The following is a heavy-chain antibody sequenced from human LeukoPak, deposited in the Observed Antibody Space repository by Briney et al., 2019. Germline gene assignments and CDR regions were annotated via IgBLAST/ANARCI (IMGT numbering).Heavy chain of an antibody. V-gene: IGHV1-69-2*01. Sequence: ASVKVSCKSSGYTFSDYYIHWVRQAPGGGLQWLRRVDPEDAKAVYSENLQGRVTITADSFSDSTYMFLSSLTSEDTAFYYCATSGRSSLAFDVWGQGTVVTVSS. CDR2: VDPEDAKA. J-gene: IGHJ3*01. CDR3: ATSGRSSLAFDV. CDR1: GYTFSDYY. D-gene: IGHD3-10*01.